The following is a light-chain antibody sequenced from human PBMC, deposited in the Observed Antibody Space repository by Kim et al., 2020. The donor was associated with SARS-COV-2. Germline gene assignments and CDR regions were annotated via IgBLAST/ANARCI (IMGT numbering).Light chain of an antibody. Sequence: GQSVTISCTGTCSDVGGYNYVSWYQQHPGKAPKLMIYEVSTRPSGVPDRFSGSKSGNTASLTVSGLQAEDEADYYCSSYAGSNNLVFGGGTKLTVL. CDR3: SSYAGSNNLV. CDR1: CSDVGGYNY. CDR2: EVS. J-gene: IGLJ2*01. V-gene: IGLV2-8*01.